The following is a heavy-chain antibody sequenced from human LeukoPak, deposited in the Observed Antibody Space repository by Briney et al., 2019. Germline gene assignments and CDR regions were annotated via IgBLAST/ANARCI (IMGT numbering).Heavy chain of an antibody. V-gene: IGHV3-23*01. CDR2: ISGSGGST. D-gene: IGHD6-6*01. CDR3: AKAGLRVAARPEYFQH. Sequence: GGSLRLSCAASGFTFSSYAMSWVRQAPGKGLEWVSAISGSGGSTYYADSVKGRFTISRDNSKNTLYLQMNSLRAEDTAVYYCAKAGLRVAARPEYFQHWGQGTLVTVSS. CDR1: GFTFSSYA. J-gene: IGHJ1*01.